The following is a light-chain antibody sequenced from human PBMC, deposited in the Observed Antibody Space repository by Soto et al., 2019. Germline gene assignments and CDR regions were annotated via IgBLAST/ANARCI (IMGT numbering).Light chain of an antibody. V-gene: IGLV2-14*01. CDR3: SSYTSSSTLPYV. CDR2: DVS. CDR1: SSDVGGYNY. J-gene: IGLJ1*01. Sequence: QSALTQPASVSGCPGQSITISCTGTSSDVGGYNYVSWYQQHPGKAPKLMIYDVSNRPSGVSNRFSGSKSGNTASLTISGLQAEDEADYYCSSYTSSSTLPYVFGTGTKVPVL.